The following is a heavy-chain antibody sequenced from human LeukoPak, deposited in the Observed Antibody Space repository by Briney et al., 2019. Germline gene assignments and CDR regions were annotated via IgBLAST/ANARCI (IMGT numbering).Heavy chain of an antibody. J-gene: IGHJ4*02. CDR3: AKDYYRYCSSTSCSTGYYFDY. CDR2: ISGSGGST. D-gene: IGHD2-2*01. CDR1: GFTFSSYA. Sequence: GGSLRLSXAASGFTFSSYAMSWVRQAPGKGLEWVSAISGSGGSTYYADSVKGRFTISRDNSKNTLYLQMNSLRAEDTAVYYCAKDYYRYCSSTSCSTGYYFDYWGQGTLVTVSS. V-gene: IGHV3-23*01.